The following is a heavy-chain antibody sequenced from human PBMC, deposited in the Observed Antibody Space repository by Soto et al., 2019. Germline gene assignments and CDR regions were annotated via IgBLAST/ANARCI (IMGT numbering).Heavy chain of an antibody. J-gene: IGHJ4*02. CDR3: ARHRAAAGYFDY. CDR1: GGSISSGDYY. D-gene: IGHD6-13*01. Sequence: SETLSLTCTVSGGSISSGDYYWIWIRHPPGKGLEWIGYIYYSGSTYYTPSLKSRLTISADTSKNQFSLKLSSVTAADTAVYYCARHRAAAGYFDYWGQGTLVTVSS. CDR2: IYYSGST. V-gene: IGHV4-30-4*01.